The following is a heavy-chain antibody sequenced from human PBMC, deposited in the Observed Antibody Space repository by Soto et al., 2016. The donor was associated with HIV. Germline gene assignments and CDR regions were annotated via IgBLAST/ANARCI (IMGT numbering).Heavy chain of an antibody. D-gene: IGHD4-17*01. V-gene: IGHV1-2*02. J-gene: IGHJ5*02. CDR3: ARDRGDHDYGDYGWFDP. Sequence: QVQLVQSGAEVKKPGASVKVSCKASGYTFTDYYMHWVRQAPGQGLEWMGWINPNSGGTNYAQKFQGRVTMTRDTSISTAYMELSRLRSDDTAVYYCARDRGDHDYGDYGWFDPWGQGTLVTVSS. CDR1: GYTFTDYY. CDR2: INPNSGGT.